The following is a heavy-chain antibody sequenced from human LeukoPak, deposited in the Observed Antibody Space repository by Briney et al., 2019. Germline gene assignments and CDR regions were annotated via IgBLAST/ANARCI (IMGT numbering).Heavy chain of an antibody. Sequence: SETLSLTCTVSGGSISSYYWSWIRQPPGKGLEWIGYIYYRGSTNYNPSLKSRVTISVDTSKNQFSLKLSSVTAADTAVYYCAREVEGAASPHFDYWGQGTLVTVSS. J-gene: IGHJ4*02. V-gene: IGHV4-59*12. CDR1: GGSISSYY. D-gene: IGHD6-13*01. CDR3: AREVEGAASPHFDY. CDR2: IYYRGST.